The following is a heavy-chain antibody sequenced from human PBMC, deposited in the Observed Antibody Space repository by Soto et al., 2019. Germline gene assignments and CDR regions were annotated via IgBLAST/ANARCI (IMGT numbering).Heavy chain of an antibody. V-gene: IGHV4-31*03. CDR3: ARVTVVPAATNYYYYYYMDV. CDR1: GGSISSGGYY. D-gene: IGHD2-2*01. CDR2: IYYSGST. Sequence: SETLSLTCTASGGSISSGGYYWSWIRQHPGKGLEWIGYIYYSGSTYYNPSLKSRVTISVDTSKNQFSLKLSSVTAADTAVYYCARVTVVPAATNYYYYYYMDVWGKGTTVTVSS. J-gene: IGHJ6*03.